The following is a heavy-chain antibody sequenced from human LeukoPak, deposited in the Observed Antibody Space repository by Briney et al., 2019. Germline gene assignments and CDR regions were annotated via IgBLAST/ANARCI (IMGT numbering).Heavy chain of an antibody. D-gene: IGHD6-13*01. CDR1: GYTFTSYG. CDR2: ISAYNGNT. V-gene: IGHV1-18*01. Sequence: GASVKVSCKASGYTFTSYGISWVRQAPGQGLEWMGWISAYNGNTNYAQKLQGRVTMTTDTSTSTAYMELRSLRSDDTAVYYCARDYRIAVAGLIDYWGQGTLVTVSS. CDR3: ARDYRIAVAGLIDY. J-gene: IGHJ4*02.